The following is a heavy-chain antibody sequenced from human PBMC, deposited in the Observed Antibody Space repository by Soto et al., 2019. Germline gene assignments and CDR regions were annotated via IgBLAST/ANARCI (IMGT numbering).Heavy chain of an antibody. Sequence: SETLSLTCTVSGGSISSTSYYWGWIRQPPGKGLEWIGFIHYTEETYYNPSLESRVTMSIDTSKNQFSLKLRSVTAADTAVYYCARQFAGFYFNTSGYYYPFDHWGQGILVTVSS. J-gene: IGHJ5*02. CDR3: ARQFAGFYFNTSGYYYPFDH. CDR2: IHYTEET. V-gene: IGHV4-39*01. CDR1: GGSISSTSYY. D-gene: IGHD3-22*01.